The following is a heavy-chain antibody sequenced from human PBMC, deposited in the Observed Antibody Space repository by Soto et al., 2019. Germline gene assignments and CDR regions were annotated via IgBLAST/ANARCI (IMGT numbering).Heavy chain of an antibody. CDR1: GYTLTRYS. CDR2: INAGNGNT. V-gene: IGHV1-3*01. Sequence: VASVKVSCKASGYTLTRYSIHWVRQAPGQRLEWMGWINAGNGNTKFSQKFQGRVTITRDTSASTAYMELRGLRSEDTAVYYCAILGTYYFDNSDNYFDFWGQGTLLTVS. CDR3: AILGTYYFDNSDNYFDF. D-gene: IGHD3-22*01. J-gene: IGHJ4*02.